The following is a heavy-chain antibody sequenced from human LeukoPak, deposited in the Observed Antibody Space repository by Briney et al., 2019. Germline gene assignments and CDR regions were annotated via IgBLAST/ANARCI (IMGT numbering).Heavy chain of an antibody. D-gene: IGHD6-19*01. J-gene: IGHJ6*02. CDR3: ATYSSGWYEYYYYGMDV. V-gene: IGHV3-23*01. CDR2: ISGSGGST. Sequence: GGSLRLSCAASGFTFSSYAMSWVRQAPGKGLEWVSAISGSGGSTYYADSVKGRFTIPRDNSKNTLYLQMNSLRAEDTAVYYCATYSSGWYEYYYYGMDVWGQGTTVTVSS. CDR1: GFTFSSYA.